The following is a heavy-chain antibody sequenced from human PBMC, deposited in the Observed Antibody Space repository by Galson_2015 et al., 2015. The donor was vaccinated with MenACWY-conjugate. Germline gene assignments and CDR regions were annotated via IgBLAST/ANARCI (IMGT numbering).Heavy chain of an antibody. V-gene: IGHV3-23*01. CDR2: ISGSGDST. D-gene: IGHD1-14*01. CDR3: AKGIRTGNRNAFDV. CDR1: GFTFNTFW. Sequence: SLRLSCAASGFTFNTFWMSWVRQAPGKGLEWVSVISGSGDSTYHADFVKGRFNISRDNSKNTVYLQMNSLRAEDTAVYYCAKGIRTGNRNAFDVWGQGTMVTVSS. J-gene: IGHJ3*01.